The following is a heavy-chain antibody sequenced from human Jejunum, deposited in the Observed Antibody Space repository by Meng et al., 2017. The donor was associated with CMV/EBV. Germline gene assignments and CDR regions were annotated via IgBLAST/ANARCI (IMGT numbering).Heavy chain of an antibody. V-gene: IGHV3-66*02. D-gene: IGHD5-18*01. Sequence: ASGLTVSSTNMSGVRQAPGKGLEWVSVIFGSGTTVYPDSVKGRFTISRDNSKNTVYLQMNSLKLEDTAVYYCARGADTPVVLPPDLWGQGTLVTVSS. CDR1: GLTVSSTN. CDR3: ARGADTPVVLPPDL. J-gene: IGHJ4*02. CDR2: IFGSGTT.